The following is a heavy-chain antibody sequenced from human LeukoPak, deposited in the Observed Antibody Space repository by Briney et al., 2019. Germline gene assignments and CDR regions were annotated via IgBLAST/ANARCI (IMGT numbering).Heavy chain of an antibody. CDR1: GFTFSSYS. CDR2: ISGSGGTT. Sequence: PGGSLRLSCAASGFTFSSYSMNWVRQAPGKGLEWVSAISGSGGTTHYADSVKGRFTISRDNSRNTLYLQMNSLRVEDTAVYYCAKMRFGDDVFDIWGQGTMVTVSS. V-gene: IGHV3-23*01. CDR3: AKMRFGDDVFDI. J-gene: IGHJ3*02. D-gene: IGHD3-10*01.